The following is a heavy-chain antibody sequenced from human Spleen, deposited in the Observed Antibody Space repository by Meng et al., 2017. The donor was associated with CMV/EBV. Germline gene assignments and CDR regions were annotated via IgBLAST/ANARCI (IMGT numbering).Heavy chain of an antibody. J-gene: IGHJ3*02. V-gene: IGHV3-74*01. CDR1: GFTFSSSW. Sequence: GESLKISCAASGFTFSSSWMHWVRQAPGKGLVWVSHINSDGSGRSYADSVKGRFTISRDNAKNTLYLQMNSLRAEDTAVYYCARGDFGVFQDIWGQGTMVTVSS. D-gene: IGHD3-3*01. CDR2: INSDGSGR. CDR3: ARGDFGVFQDI.